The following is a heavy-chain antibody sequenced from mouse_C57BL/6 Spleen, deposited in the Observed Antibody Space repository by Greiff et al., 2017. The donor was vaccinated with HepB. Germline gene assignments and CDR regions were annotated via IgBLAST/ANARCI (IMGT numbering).Heavy chain of an antibody. Sequence: ESGPGLVKPSQSLSLTCSVTGYSITSGYYWNWIRQFPGNKLEWMGYISYDGSNNYNPSLKNRISITRDTSKNQFFLKLNSVTTEDTATYYCARCSIYWYFDVWGTGTTVTVSS. D-gene: IGHD1-1*01. CDR1: GYSITSGYY. V-gene: IGHV3-6*01. CDR2: ISYDGSN. J-gene: IGHJ1*03. CDR3: ARCSIYWYFDV.